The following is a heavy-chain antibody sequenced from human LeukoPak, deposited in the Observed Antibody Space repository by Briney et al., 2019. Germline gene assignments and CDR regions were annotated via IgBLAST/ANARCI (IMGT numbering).Heavy chain of an antibody. V-gene: IGHV4-34*01. D-gene: IGHD6-13*01. CDR2: INHSGST. Sequence: SETLSLTCAVYGGSFSGYYWSWIRQPPGKGLEWIGEINHSGSTNYNPSLKSRVTISVDTSKNQFSLKLSSVTAADTAVYYCAGQQPPPFPFGYWGQGALVTVSS. CDR1: GGSFSGYY. CDR3: AGQQPPPFPFGY. J-gene: IGHJ4*02.